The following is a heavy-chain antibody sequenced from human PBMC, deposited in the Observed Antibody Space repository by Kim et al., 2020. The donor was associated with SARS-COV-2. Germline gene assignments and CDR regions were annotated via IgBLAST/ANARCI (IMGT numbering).Heavy chain of an antibody. CDR1: GFTFSFYA. CDR2: ISFDGSNK. CDR3: ARVLNCSGGTTRVCYYYGMDV. Sequence: GGSLRLSCAASGFTFSFYAMHWVRQAPGKGLEWVAVISFDGSNKYYADSVKDRFTISRDNSKNTLYLQMNSVRAEDTAVYYCARVLNCSGGTTRVCYYYGMDVWGQRTTVTVSS. D-gene: IGHD2-15*01. J-gene: IGHJ6*02. V-gene: IGHV3-30-3*01.